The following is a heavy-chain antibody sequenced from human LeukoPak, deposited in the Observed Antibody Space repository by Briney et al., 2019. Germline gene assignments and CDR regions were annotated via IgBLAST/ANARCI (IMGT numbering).Heavy chain of an antibody. CDR3: ARGDTSMLTGIDY. CDR1: GGSISSGDYH. D-gene: IGHD5-18*01. Sequence: SETLSLTCTVSGGSISSGDYHWSWIRQPPGKGLEWIGYIYYSGSTYYNPSLKSRVTISVDTSKNQFFLNLRSATAADTAVYYCARGDTSMLTGIDYWGQGTLGTVSS. V-gene: IGHV4-30-4*01. J-gene: IGHJ4*02. CDR2: IYYSGST.